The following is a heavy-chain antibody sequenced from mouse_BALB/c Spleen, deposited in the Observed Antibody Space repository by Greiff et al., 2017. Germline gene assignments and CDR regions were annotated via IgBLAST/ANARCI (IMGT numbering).Heavy chain of an antibody. Sequence: VQLKESGGGLVKPGGSLKLSCAASGFTFSSYAMSWVRQSPEKRLEWVAEISSGGSYTYYPDTVTGRFTISRDNAKNTLYLEMSSLRSEDTAMYYCAREGGYDLPPFAYWGQGTLVTVSA. CDR2: ISSGGSYT. CDR1: GFTFSSYA. CDR3: AREGGYDLPPFAY. D-gene: IGHD2-3*01. J-gene: IGHJ3*01. V-gene: IGHV5-9-4*01.